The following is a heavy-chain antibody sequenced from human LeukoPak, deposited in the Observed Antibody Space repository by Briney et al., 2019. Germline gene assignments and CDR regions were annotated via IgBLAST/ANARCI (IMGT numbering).Heavy chain of an antibody. CDR1: GGSFRGYY. Sequence: PSETLSLTCAVYGGSFRGYYWSWLRQPPGKGLEWIGEINHSGSTNYNPSLKSRVTISVDTYKNQFSLKLSSVTAADTAVYYCARTGPSHYYGSGTSRFDPWGQGTLVTVSS. D-gene: IGHD3-10*01. V-gene: IGHV4-34*01. CDR2: INHSGST. J-gene: IGHJ5*02. CDR3: ARTGPSHYYGSGTSRFDP.